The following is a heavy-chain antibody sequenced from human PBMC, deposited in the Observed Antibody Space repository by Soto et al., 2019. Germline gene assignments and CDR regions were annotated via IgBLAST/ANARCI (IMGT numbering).Heavy chain of an antibody. V-gene: IGHV3-23*01. CDR1: RFTFRSYA. CDR3: AKRSPYYFDY. Sequence: PGGSLRLSCATTRFTFRSYAMSWVRQAPGKGLEWVSTINSAGSTFYADSVKGRFTISRGNSKNTLYLQMNNLRAEDTAVYYCAKRSPYYFDYWGQGP. J-gene: IGHJ4*02. CDR2: INSAGST.